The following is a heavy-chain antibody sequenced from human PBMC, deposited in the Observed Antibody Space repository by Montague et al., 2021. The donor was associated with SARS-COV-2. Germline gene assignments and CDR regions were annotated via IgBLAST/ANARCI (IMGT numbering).Heavy chain of an antibody. D-gene: IGHD3-3*01. V-gene: IGHV4-39*01. CDR1: DGSISSSSYF. J-gene: IGHJ4*02. Sequence: SETLSLTCTVSDGSISSSSYFWGWIRQPPGKGLEWIGSIYYSGSTYYNPSLKSRVTISVDTSKNQFSLKLSSVTAADTAVFYCARKTSRGLTIFGVVTASYCFDSWGQGTLVTVSS. CDR2: IYYSGST. CDR3: ARKTSRGLTIFGVVTASYCFDS.